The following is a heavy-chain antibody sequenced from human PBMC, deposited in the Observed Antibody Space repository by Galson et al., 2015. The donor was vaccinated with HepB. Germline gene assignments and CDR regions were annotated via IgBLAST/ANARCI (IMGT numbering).Heavy chain of an antibody. V-gene: IGHV3-53*01. CDR3: ARNYYDTSAVRG. Sequence: SLRLSCAASGFTVSSNYMSWVRQAPGKGLEWVSVIYTGGSTYYADTVKGRFTISRDISKNTLYLQVDSLIAEDTAVYYCARNYYDTSAVRGWGQGTLVTVSS. J-gene: IGHJ4*02. CDR2: IYTGGST. CDR1: GFTVSSNY. D-gene: IGHD3-22*01.